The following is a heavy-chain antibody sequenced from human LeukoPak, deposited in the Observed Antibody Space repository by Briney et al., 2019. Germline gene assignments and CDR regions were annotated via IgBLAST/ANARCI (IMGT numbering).Heavy chain of an antibody. CDR3: ARPQEGRALTRGDAFDI. CDR1: GFTFSSYA. Sequence: GGSLRLSYAASGFTFSSYAMHWVRQAPGKGLEWVAVISYDGSNKYYADSVKGRFTISRDNSKNTLYLQMNSLRAEDTAVYYCARPQEGRALTRGDAFDIWGQGTMVTVSS. CDR2: ISYDGSNK. V-gene: IGHV3-30-3*01. J-gene: IGHJ3*02.